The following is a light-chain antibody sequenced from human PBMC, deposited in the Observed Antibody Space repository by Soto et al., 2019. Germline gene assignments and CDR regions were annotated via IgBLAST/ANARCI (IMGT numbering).Light chain of an antibody. CDR2: EVN. J-gene: IGLJ2*01. V-gene: IGLV2-23*02. Sequence: QSALTQPASVSGSPGQSITISCTGTSGDVGTYNLVSWYQQHPGRAPKLITFEVNKRPSGVSNRLSGSKSGNTASLAISGLQADDEADYHCCSYAGRSNVVCGGGTKLTVL. CDR3: CSYAGRSNVV. CDR1: SGDVGTYNL.